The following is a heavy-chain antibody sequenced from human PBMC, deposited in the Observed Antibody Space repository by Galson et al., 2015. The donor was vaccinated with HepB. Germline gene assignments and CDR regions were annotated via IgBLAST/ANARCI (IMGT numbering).Heavy chain of an antibody. CDR3: TTMPWLAHYIPDY. CDR1: GFTFSNAW. D-gene: IGHD6-19*01. CDR2: IKSKTDGGTT. V-gene: IGHV3-15*07. Sequence: SLRLSCAASGFTFSNAWMNWVRQAPGKGLEWVGRIKSKTDGGTTDYAAPVKGRFTISRDDSKNTLYLQMNSLKTEDTAVYYCTTMPWLAHYIPDYWGQGTLVTVSS. J-gene: IGHJ4*02.